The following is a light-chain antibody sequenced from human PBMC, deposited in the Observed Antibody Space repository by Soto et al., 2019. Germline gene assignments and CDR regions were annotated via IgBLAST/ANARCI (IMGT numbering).Light chain of an antibody. Sequence: QSVLTQPPSVSGAPGQRVTISCTGSSSNIGAGYDVHWYQQLPGTAPKLLIYGNSNRPSGVPDRFSGSKSGTSASLAITGLKAEDAADYCCQSYDSSLSFYVFGPGTKLPVL. V-gene: IGLV1-40*01. CDR3: QSYDSSLSFYV. CDR1: SSNIGAGYD. CDR2: GNS. J-gene: IGLJ1*01.